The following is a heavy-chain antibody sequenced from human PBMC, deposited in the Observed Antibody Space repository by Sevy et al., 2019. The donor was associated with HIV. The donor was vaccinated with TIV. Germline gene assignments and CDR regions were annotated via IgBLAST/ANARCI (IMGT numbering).Heavy chain of an antibody. CDR2: IYPGDSDT. J-gene: IGHJ3*02. V-gene: IGHV5-51*01. D-gene: IGHD3-22*01. CDR3: ARRCYYDSSGTDAFDI. Sequence: GESLKISCKGSGYSFTSYWIGRVRQMPGKGLEWMGIIYPGDSDTRYSPSFQGQVTISADKSISTAYLQWSSLKASDTAMYYCARRCYYDSSGTDAFDIWGQGTMVTVSS. CDR1: GYSFTSYW.